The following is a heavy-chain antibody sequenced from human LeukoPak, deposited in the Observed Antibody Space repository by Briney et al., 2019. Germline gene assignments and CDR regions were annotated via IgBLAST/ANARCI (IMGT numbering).Heavy chain of an antibody. D-gene: IGHD4-17*01. CDR2: INDRGSN. V-gene: IGHV4-34*01. Sequence: AETLSLTCAVYGVSFSVYYWSWIRQPPGKGLEWIGEINDRGSNNYNPSLKSRVTISVDTSKNQFSLKLRSVTAADTAVYYCASEGRQDYVYFDHWGQGSLVTVSS. CDR3: ASEGRQDYVYFDH. CDR1: GVSFSVYY. J-gene: IGHJ4*02.